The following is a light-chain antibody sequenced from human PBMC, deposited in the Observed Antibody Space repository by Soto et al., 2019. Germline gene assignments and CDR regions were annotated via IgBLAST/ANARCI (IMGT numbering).Light chain of an antibody. Sequence: DIQMTQSPSSLSASVGDRVTITCRASQSISNNLIWYQQKAGKAPKYLIYATSIFQGGVPPRFSGSGSGTDFTLTISSLQPEEFATYYWQHNDSNPRTFGKGTRLEIK. V-gene: IGKV1-39*01. J-gene: IGKJ5*01. CDR1: QSISNN. CDR2: ATS. CDR3: QHNDSNPRT.